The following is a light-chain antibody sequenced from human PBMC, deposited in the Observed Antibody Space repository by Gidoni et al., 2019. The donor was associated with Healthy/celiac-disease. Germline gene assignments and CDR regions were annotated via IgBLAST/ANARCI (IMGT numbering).Light chain of an antibody. CDR1: QSVSSSY. V-gene: IGKV3-20*01. J-gene: IGKJ4*01. CDR2: GAS. CDR3: QQYGSSPLT. Sequence: VFMLSPGTLSLSPGERATLSCRASQSVSSSYLAWYQQKPGQAPRLLIYGASSRATGIPDRVSGSGSGTDFTLTISRLEPEDFAVYYCQQYGSSPLTFGGGTKVEIK.